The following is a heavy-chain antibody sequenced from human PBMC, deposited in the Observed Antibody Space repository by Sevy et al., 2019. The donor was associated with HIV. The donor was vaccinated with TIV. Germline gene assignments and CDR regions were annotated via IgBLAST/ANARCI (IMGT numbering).Heavy chain of an antibody. V-gene: IGHV3-74*01. CDR2: VNSDGSST. CDR1: GFTFSSYW. J-gene: IGHJ4*02. CDR3: VAANTWQDY. Sequence: GGSLRLSCAASGFTFSSYWMHWVRQAPGKGPVWVSGVNSDGSSTNYADSVKGRFTMSRDSAKDTLYLQMNSLRAEATAVYFGVAANTWQDYWGQGTLVTVSS. D-gene: IGHD2-15*01.